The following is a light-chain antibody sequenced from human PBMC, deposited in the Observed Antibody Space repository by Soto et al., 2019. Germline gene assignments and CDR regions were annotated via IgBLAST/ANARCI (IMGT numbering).Light chain of an antibody. Sequence: EIVLTQSPATLSLSPGERATLSCRASQSVSSYLVWYQQKPGQVPRLLIYDASNRATGIPARFGGSGSGTDFNLTLSGLEPEDSAVYYCQQRSDWPSTFGGGTKVEIK. CDR2: DAS. CDR1: QSVSSY. CDR3: QQRSDWPST. V-gene: IGKV3-11*01. J-gene: IGKJ4*01.